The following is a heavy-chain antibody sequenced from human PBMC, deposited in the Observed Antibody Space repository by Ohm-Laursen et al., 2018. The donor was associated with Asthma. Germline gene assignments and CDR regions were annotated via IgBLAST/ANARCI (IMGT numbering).Heavy chain of an antibody. D-gene: IGHD3-3*01. CDR2: ISGSVGST. J-gene: IGHJ2*01. Sequence: GSLRLSCAASGFTFSSYAMSWVRQAPGKGLEWVSAISGSVGSTCYADSVKGRFTISRDNSKNTLYLQMNSLRAEDTAVYYCARVRDLSYWYFDLWGRGTLVTVSS. V-gene: IGHV3-23*01. CDR3: ARVRDLSYWYFDL. CDR1: GFTFSSYA.